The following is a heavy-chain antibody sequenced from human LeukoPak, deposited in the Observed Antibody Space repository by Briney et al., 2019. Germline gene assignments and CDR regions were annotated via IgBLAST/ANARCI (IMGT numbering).Heavy chain of an antibody. D-gene: IGHD6-19*01. Sequence: QPGGSLRLSCAASGFTFSSYWMHWVRQAPGKGLVWVSRINSEGSSTSYADSVKGRFTISRDNAKNTLYLQMNSLRAEDTAVYYCARVTSSGFYDAFDIWGQGTMVTVSS. J-gene: IGHJ3*02. CDR2: INSEGSST. V-gene: IGHV3-74*01. CDR3: ARVTSSGFYDAFDI. CDR1: GFTFSSYW.